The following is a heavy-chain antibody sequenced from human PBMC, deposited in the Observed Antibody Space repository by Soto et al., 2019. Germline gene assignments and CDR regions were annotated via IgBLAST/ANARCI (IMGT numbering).Heavy chain of an antibody. Sequence: PGGSLRVSCAASGFTFSSYAMSWVRQAPGKGLECVSAISGSGGSAYYADSVKGRFTISRDNSKNTLYLQMNSLRAEDTALYYCAKVGSAFQLLYTLYYFDYWGQGPLFTVSP. J-gene: IGHJ4*02. CDR3: AKVGSAFQLLYTLYYFDY. CDR2: ISGSGGSA. CDR1: GFTFSSYA. D-gene: IGHD2-2*02. V-gene: IGHV3-23*01.